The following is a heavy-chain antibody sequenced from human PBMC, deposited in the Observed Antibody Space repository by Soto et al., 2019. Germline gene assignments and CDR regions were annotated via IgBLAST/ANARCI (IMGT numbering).Heavy chain of an antibody. CDR2: ISTTSSYI. J-gene: IGHJ4*02. D-gene: IGHD2-8*01. CDR3: ARDSTAYGVFAY. CDR1: GFTFSDYS. V-gene: IGHV3-11*06. Sequence: QVQLVESGGGLVKPGGSLRLSCAASGFTFSDYSMRWIRQAPGKGLEWISYISTTSSYINYADSVKGRFTISRENAKNSLHLQMNSLRVEDTAVYYCARDSTAYGVFAYWGQGALVTVSS.